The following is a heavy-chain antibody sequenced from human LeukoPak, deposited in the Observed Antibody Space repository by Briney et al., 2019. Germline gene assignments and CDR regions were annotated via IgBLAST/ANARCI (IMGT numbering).Heavy chain of an antibody. CDR2: IYYSGSSNYNPSL. CDR3: ARLGESGSGNYPIDY. CDR1: GGPITRGGYY. V-gene: IGHV4-61*08. Sequence: PSETLSLTCSVSGGPITRGGYYWSWIRQPPGKGLEWIGYIYYSGSSNYNPSLNYNPSLKSRVTISVDTSEKRLSLNLSSVTAADTALYYCARLGESGSGNYPIDYWGQGTLVTVSS. J-gene: IGHJ4*02. D-gene: IGHD3-10*01.